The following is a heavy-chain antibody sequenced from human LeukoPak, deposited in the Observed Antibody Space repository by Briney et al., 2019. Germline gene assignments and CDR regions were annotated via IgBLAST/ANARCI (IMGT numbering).Heavy chain of an antibody. CDR3: ARDHYYGSGSSDY. CDR2: ISTGGSTI. D-gene: IGHD3-10*01. Sequence: GGSLRLSCAASGFTFSSYEMNWARQAPGQGLEWVSYISTGGSTIYYADSVKGRFTISRDNAKKSLYLQMISLRVEDTAVYYCARDHYYGSGSSDYWGQGTLVTVSS. CDR1: GFTFSSYE. V-gene: IGHV3-48*03. J-gene: IGHJ4*02.